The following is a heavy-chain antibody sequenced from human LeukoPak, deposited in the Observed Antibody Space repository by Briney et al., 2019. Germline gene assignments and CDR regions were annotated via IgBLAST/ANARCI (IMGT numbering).Heavy chain of an antibody. Sequence: GGSLRLSCAASGFTFSSYAMHWVRQAPGKGLEWVAFIRYDGSNKYYADSVKGRFTISRDNSKNTLYLQMNSLRAEDTAVYYCAKDLRYHYYYMDVWGKGTTVTISS. J-gene: IGHJ6*03. CDR2: IRYDGSNK. CDR3: AKDLRYHYYYMDV. V-gene: IGHV3-30*02. CDR1: GFTFSSYA.